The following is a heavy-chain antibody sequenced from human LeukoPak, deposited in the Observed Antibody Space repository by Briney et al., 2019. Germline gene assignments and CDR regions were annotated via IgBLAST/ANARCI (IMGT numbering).Heavy chain of an antibody. J-gene: IGHJ6*02. CDR1: GCTFSSYA. Sequence: SVKVSCKASGCTFSSYAISRVRQAPGQGLEWMGGIIPIFGTANYAQKFQGRVTITTDESTSTAYMELGSLRSEDTAVYYCARDPVVVTAAYYYYGMDVWGQGTTVTVSS. V-gene: IGHV1-69*05. CDR3: ARDPVVVTAAYYYYGMDV. D-gene: IGHD2-21*02. CDR2: IIPIFGTA.